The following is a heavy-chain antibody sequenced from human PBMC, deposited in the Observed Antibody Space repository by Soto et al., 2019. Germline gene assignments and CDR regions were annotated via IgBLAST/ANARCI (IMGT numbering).Heavy chain of an antibody. CDR3: AHIDPEIVTVGGHGGFDY. J-gene: IGHJ4*02. CDR1: GFSLTSGVG. Sequence: QITLKESGPTLVRPPQTLTLTCTFSGFSLTSGVGVGWIRQPPGKALVWLALIYWDDDKRYSPSLKNRLTITKDTSKNQVVLTMTNVGPVDTATYFCAHIDPEIVTVGGHGGFDYWGQGTLVTVSS. D-gene: IGHD5-12*01. V-gene: IGHV2-5*02. CDR2: IYWDDDK.